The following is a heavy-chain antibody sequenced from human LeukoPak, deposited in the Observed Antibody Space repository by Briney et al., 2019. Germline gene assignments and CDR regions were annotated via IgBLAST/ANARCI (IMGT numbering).Heavy chain of an antibody. Sequence: GGSLRLSCAASGFNFGSHWMNWVRQAPGKGLEWVANIKEDGSLTYYLDSVRGRFSISRDNTKKSLYLQMNSLRVEDTAVYFCVRDGYNQNRFDYWGQGTLITVSS. D-gene: IGHD5-24*01. CDR1: GFNFGSHW. V-gene: IGHV3-7*03. CDR3: VRDGYNQNRFDY. J-gene: IGHJ4*02. CDR2: IKEDGSLT.